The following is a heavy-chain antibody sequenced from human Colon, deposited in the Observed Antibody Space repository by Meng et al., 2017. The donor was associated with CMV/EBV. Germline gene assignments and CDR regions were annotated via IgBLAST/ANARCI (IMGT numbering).Heavy chain of an antibody. CDR3: AKNLALFGVATNTGMDV. CDR1: GFTFRTYA. V-gene: IGHV3-23*01. Sequence: GESLKISCAASGFTFRTYAMRWVRQAPGKGLEWVSSISGAGTATYYADSVKGRFTISRDNSKNTLYLQMSSLRAEDTAVYYCAKNLALFGVATNTGMDVWGQGTTVTVSS. CDR2: ISGAGTAT. J-gene: IGHJ6*02. D-gene: IGHD3-3*01.